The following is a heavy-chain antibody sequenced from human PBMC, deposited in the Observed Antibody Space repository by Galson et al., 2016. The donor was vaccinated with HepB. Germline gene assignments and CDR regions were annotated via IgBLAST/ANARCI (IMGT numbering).Heavy chain of an antibody. CDR3: ATYGSGKKFDF. J-gene: IGHJ4*02. V-gene: IGHV3-15*01. CDR1: GFTFDDYA. CDR2: IKDKSDGETV. Sequence: SLRLSCAASGFTFDDYALHWVRQAPEKRLEWVGRIKDKSDGETVDYAAPVKGRFTISRDDSKTTLYLHMNSLRAEDTAIYFCATYGSGKKFDFWGQGTLVTVSS. D-gene: IGHD3-10*01.